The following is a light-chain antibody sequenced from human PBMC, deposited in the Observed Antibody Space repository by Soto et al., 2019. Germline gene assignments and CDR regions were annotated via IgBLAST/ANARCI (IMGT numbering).Light chain of an antibody. V-gene: IGKV3-15*01. CDR2: GAS. CDR1: QSVSSN. Sequence: EIVMTQSPATLSVSPGERATLSCSASQSVSSNLAWYQQKPGQAPRLLIYGASTRATGIPARFSGSGSGTEFTLTISSLQSEDLAVYYCQQYNNWPPLFGGGTKVEIK. J-gene: IGKJ4*01. CDR3: QQYNNWPPL.